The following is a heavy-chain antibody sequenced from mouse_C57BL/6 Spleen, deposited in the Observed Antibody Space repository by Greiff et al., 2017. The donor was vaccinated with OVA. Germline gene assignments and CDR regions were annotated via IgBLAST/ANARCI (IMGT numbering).Heavy chain of an antibody. Sequence: VQLQQSGPELVKPGASVKISCKASGYAFSSSWMNWVKQRPGKGLEWIGRIYPGDGDTNYNGKFKGKATLTADKSSSTAYMQLSSLTSEDSAVYFCARETSGSSYGDYWGQGTTLTVSS. D-gene: IGHD1-1*01. CDR1: GYAFSSSW. CDR3: ARETSGSSYGDY. J-gene: IGHJ2*01. CDR2: IYPGDGDT. V-gene: IGHV1-82*01.